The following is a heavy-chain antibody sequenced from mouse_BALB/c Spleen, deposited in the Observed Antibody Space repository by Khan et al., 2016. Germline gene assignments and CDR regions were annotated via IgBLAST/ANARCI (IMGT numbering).Heavy chain of an antibody. Sequence: QIQLVQSGPELKKPGETVKISCKASGYTFTNYGMNWVKQAPGKGLKWMGWINTNTGEPTYAEEFKGRFAFSLETSASTAYLQINNLKNEDTATYFCARGGNFDYGGQGTTLTVSS. V-gene: IGHV9-3*02. CDR1: GYTFTNYG. CDR2: INTNTGEP. J-gene: IGHJ2*01. CDR3: ARGGNFDY.